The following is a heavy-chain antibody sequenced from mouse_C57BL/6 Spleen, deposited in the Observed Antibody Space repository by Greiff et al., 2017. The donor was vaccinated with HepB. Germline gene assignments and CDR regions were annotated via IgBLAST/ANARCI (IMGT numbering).Heavy chain of an antibody. V-gene: IGHV1-18*01. CDR3: ARHGYAMDY. CDR2: INPNNGGT. Sequence: EVKLQESGPELVKPGASVKIPCKASGYTFTDYNMDWVKQSHGKSLEWIGDINPNNGGTIYNQKFKGKATLTVDKSSSTAYMELRSLTSEDTAVYYCARHGYAMDYWGQGTSVTVSS. CDR1: GYTFTDYN. J-gene: IGHJ4*01.